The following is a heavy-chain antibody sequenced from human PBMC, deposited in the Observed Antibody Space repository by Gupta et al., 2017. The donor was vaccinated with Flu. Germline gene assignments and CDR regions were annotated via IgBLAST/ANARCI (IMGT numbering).Heavy chain of an antibody. V-gene: IGHV3-13*01. Sequence: EVQLVEAGGGLAQPGGPLRLSCTASGFSFRNYDMFWVRQVSGGGLEWISFIGNAGATNYRDAVKGRFTISRENAKNALYLQMNRLRAGETAVYYCCRSRPATIFGLVPSHDRDVWGQGTTVIVS. J-gene: IGHJ6*02. CDR3: CRSRPATIFGLVPSHDRDV. CDR2: IGNAGAT. CDR1: GFSFRNYD. D-gene: IGHD3-3*01.